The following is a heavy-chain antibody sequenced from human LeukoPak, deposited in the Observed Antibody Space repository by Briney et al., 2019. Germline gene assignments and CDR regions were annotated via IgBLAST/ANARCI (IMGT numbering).Heavy chain of an antibody. CDR3: ARRVVPDTHNWFDP. D-gene: IGHD2-2*01. Sequence: PSETLSLTCTVSGGSISSSSYYWGWIRQPPGKGLEWIGSIYYSGSTYYNPSLKSRVTISVDTSKNQFSLKLSSVIAADTAVYYCARRVVPDTHNWFDPWGQGTLVTVSS. CDR1: GGSISSSSYY. J-gene: IGHJ5*02. CDR2: IYYSGST. V-gene: IGHV4-39*01.